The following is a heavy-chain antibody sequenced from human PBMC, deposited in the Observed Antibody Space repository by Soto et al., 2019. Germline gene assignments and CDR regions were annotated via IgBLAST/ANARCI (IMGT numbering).Heavy chain of an antibody. J-gene: IGHJ5*02. CDR1: GGSFSGDY. CDR3: ARLVDTAMVFWFER. CDR2: VNGRGST. Sequence: SETLSLTCAVYGGSFSGDYWSWLRQPPGEGLEWIGEVNGRGSTKYNPSLKSRVTMSVDPSKNQFSLKLTSVTAADTAVYYCARLVDTAMVFWFERWGQGTLVTVSS. V-gene: IGHV4-34*01. D-gene: IGHD5-18*01.